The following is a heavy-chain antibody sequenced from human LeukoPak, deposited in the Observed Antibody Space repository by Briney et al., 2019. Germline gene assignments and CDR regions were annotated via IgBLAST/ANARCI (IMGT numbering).Heavy chain of an antibody. D-gene: IGHD3-9*01. V-gene: IGHV3-7*01. CDR1: GFTFSSYW. Sequence: GGSLRLSCAASGFTFSSYWMSWVRQAPGKGLEWVANIKQDGSEKYYVDSVKGRFTISRDNAKNSLYLQMNSLRAEDTAVYYCARVRDILTGYYKAEYFQHWGQGTLVTVSS. CDR2: IKQDGSEK. CDR3: ARVRDILTGYYKAEYFQH. J-gene: IGHJ1*01.